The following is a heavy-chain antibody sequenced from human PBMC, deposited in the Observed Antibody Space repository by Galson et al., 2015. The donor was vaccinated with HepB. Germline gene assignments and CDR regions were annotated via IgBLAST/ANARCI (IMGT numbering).Heavy chain of an antibody. CDR2: IYSGGST. V-gene: IGHV3-66*02. CDR3: ARGGSWYTPVLDY. J-gene: IGHJ4*02. CDR1: GFTVSSNY. D-gene: IGHD6-13*01. Sequence: SLRLSCAASGFTVSSNYMSWVRQAPGKGLEWVSVIYSGGSTYYADSVKGRFTISRDNSKNTLYLQMNSLRAEDTAVFYCARGGSWYTPVLDYWGQGTLVTVSS.